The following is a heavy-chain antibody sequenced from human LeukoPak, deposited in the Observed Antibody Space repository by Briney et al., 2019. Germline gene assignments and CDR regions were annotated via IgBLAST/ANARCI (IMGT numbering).Heavy chain of an antibody. D-gene: IGHD1-1*01. J-gene: IGHJ4*02. Sequence: PGGSLRLSCAASGFTFSSYGMHWVRQAPGKGLEWVAFIRYDGSNKYYADSVKGRFTISRDNFKNTLYLQMNSLRAEDTAVYYCAKFTGWNDDFDYWGQGTLVTVSS. V-gene: IGHV3-30*02. CDR3: AKFTGWNDDFDY. CDR2: IRYDGSNK. CDR1: GFTFSSYG.